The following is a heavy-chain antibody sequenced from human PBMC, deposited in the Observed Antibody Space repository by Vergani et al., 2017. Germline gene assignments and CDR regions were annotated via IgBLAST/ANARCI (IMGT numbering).Heavy chain of an antibody. CDR3: ARLGIVMGTTTLFDY. J-gene: IGHJ4*02. CDR1: GGSISSSSYY. Sequence: QVQLQESGPGLVKPSQTLSLTCTVSGGSISSSSYYWGWIRQPPGKGLEWIGSIYYSGNTYYNPSLKSRVTISVDTSKNQFSLKLNFVTAADTAVYYCARLGIVMGTTTLFDYWGQGTLVTVSS. CDR2: IYYSGNT. D-gene: IGHD1-26*01. V-gene: IGHV4-39*01.